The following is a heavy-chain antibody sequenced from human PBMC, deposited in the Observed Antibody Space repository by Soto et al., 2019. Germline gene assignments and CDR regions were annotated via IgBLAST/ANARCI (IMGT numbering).Heavy chain of an antibody. CDR1: GFNFSSDA. D-gene: IGHD2-2*02. J-gene: IGHJ6*02. V-gene: IGHV3-23*01. CDR3: AKDRKVYIHYYHGLDV. Sequence: PGGSLRLSCGASGFNFSSDAMSWVRQAPGKGLEWVSAITGGGTTYYADSVKGRFTISRDNSKSTVYLQMHSLRADDSAVYYCAKDRKVYIHYYHGLDVWGQGTTVTVSS. CDR2: ITGGGTT.